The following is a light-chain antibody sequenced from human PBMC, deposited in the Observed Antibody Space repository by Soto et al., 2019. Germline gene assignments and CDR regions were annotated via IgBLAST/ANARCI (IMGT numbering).Light chain of an antibody. CDR3: QPSYNIPRST. V-gene: IGKV1-39*01. J-gene: IGKJ1*01. CDR2: AAS. CDR1: QSISIY. Sequence: DIQMTQPPSSLSASVGDRVTITCRASQSISIYLNWYQQKPGKATKVLIYAASSLQSGVPPRFSGSGSGKDFTLTIRSLEPEDFPSYLCQPSYNIPRSTCGQPTKVNI.